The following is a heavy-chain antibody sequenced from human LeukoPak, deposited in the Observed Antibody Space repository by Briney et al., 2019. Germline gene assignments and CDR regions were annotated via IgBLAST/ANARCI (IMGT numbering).Heavy chain of an antibody. D-gene: IGHD5-12*01. Sequence: SETLSLTCTVSGGSVSSDTYYWSWIRQPPGKGLEYIGYIYNIGSTNYNPSLKSRVTISVDTSKNQFSLKLSSVTAADTAVYYCARGGSRLRWFDYWGQGTLVTVSS. CDR3: ARGGSRLRWFDY. J-gene: IGHJ4*02. CDR2: IYNIGST. CDR1: GGSVSSDTYY. V-gene: IGHV4-61*01.